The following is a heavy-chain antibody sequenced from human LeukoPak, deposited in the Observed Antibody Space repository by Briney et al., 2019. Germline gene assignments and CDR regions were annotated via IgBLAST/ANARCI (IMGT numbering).Heavy chain of an antibody. CDR2: INHSGST. D-gene: IGHD3-16*02. Sequence: PSETLSLTCAVYGGSFSGYYWSWIRQPPGKGLEWIGEINHSGSTNYNPSLKSRVTISVDTSKNQFSLKLSSVTAADTAVYYCASYDYIWGSYRYEGYFDYWGQGTLVTVSS. CDR3: ASYDYIWGSYRYEGYFDY. J-gene: IGHJ4*02. V-gene: IGHV4-34*01. CDR1: GGSFSGYY.